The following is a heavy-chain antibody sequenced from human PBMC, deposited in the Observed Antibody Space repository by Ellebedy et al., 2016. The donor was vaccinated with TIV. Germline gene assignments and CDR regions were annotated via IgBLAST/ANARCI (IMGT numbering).Heavy chain of an antibody. CDR3: ARGRVVSTFWGLGGMDV. V-gene: IGHV4-39*01. J-gene: IGHJ6*02. CDR1: GGSISSSSYY. CDR2: IYYSGST. Sequence: SETLSLTXTVSGGSISSSSYYWGWIRQPPGKGLEWIGSIYYSGSTYYNPSLKSRVTISVDTSKNQFSLKLSSVTAADTAVYYCARGRVVSTFWGLGGMDVWGQGTTVTVSS. D-gene: IGHD2-2*01.